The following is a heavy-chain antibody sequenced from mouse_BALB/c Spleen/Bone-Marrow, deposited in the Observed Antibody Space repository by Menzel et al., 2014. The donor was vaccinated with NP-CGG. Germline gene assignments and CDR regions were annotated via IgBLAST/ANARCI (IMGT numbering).Heavy chain of an antibody. CDR2: ILPGSGST. J-gene: IGHJ3*01. V-gene: IGHV1-9*01. Sequence: VQLQQSGTDLMKPGASVKISCKATGYTFSSYWIEWVNQRPGHGLEWIGEILPGSGSTNYNEKFKGKATFTADTSSNTAFMQLSILTSEDSAVYYCGRRGRGFAWFAYWGQGTLVTVSA. CDR1: GYTFSSYW. CDR3: GRRGRGFAWFAY. D-gene: IGHD1-2*01.